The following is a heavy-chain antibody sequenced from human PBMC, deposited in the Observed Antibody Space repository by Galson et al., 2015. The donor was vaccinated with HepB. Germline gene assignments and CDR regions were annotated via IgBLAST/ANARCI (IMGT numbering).Heavy chain of an antibody. D-gene: IGHD3-3*01. CDR3: AKGARQFLEWLPGENWFDP. Sequence: SLRLSCAASGFTFSSYAMSWVRQAPGKGLEWVSAISGSGGSTYYADSVKGRFTISRDNSKNTLYLQMNSLRAEDTAVYYCAKGARQFLEWLPGENWFDPWGQGTLVTVSS. J-gene: IGHJ5*02. CDR1: GFTFSSYA. V-gene: IGHV3-23*01. CDR2: ISGSGGST.